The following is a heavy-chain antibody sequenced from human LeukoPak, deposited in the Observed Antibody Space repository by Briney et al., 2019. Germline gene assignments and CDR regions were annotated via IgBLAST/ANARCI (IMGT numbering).Heavy chain of an antibody. Sequence: PGGSLRLSCAASEFTFSRYSMNWVRQAPGKGLEWVSYITTGSTAIYYADSVKGRFTISRDNAKNSLYLQMNSLRAEDTAVYYCARGGARAAGTVDYWGQGTLVTVSS. CDR3: ARGGARAAGTVDY. CDR1: EFTFSRYS. V-gene: IGHV3-21*05. CDR2: ITTGSTAI. J-gene: IGHJ4*02. D-gene: IGHD6-13*01.